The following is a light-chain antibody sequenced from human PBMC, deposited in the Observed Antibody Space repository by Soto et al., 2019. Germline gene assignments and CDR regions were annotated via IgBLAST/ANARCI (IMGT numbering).Light chain of an antibody. V-gene: IGKV3-20*01. Sequence: EIVLTQSPGIMSLSPGERATLSCRASQSVSSSYLAWYQQKHGQANRLLIYGASNRATGIPDRFSASRSKTNFTLTISRREPEDFAVYYCQQYGSSPPYTFGQGTKLEIK. J-gene: IGKJ2*01. CDR2: GAS. CDR3: QQYGSSPPYT. CDR1: QSVSSSY.